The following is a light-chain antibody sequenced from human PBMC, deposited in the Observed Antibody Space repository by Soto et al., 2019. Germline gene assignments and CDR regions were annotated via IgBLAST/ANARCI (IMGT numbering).Light chain of an antibody. CDR1: SSDVGGYNY. CDR2: EVS. Sequence: SVLTQPPSASGSPGQSVTISCTGTSSDVGGYNYVSWYQQHPGKAPKLMIYEVSKRPSGVPDRFSGSKSGNTASLTVSGLQAEDEADYYCSSFAGSNNLVFGRGTKLTVL. V-gene: IGLV2-8*01. CDR3: SSFAGSNNLV. J-gene: IGLJ2*01.